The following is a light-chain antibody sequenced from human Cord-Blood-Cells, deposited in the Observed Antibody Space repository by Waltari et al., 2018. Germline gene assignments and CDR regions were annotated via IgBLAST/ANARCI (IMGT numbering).Light chain of an antibody. CDR2: VVS. CDR3: SSYAGSNNLV. Sequence: QSALTQPPSASGSPGPSVTTPGTGTRRDVGGYTYVPWYQQHPGKAPKLMIYVVSKRPSGVPDRFSGSKSGNTASLTVSGLQAEDEADYYCSSYAGSNNLVFGGGTKLTVL. CDR1: RRDVGGYTY. V-gene: IGLV2-8*01. J-gene: IGLJ2*01.